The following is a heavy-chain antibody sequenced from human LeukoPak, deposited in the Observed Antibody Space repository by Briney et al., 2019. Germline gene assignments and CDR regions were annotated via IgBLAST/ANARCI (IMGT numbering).Heavy chain of an antibody. D-gene: IGHD3-10*01. Sequence: ASVKVSCKASGYTFTSYYMHWVRQAPGQGLEWMGIINPSGGSTSYAQKFQGRVTITRNTSISTAYMELSSLRSEDTAVYYCARAGGSPRSYCFDYWGQGTLVTVSS. CDR2: INPSGGST. V-gene: IGHV1-46*01. J-gene: IGHJ4*02. CDR1: GYTFTSYY. CDR3: ARAGGSPRSYCFDY.